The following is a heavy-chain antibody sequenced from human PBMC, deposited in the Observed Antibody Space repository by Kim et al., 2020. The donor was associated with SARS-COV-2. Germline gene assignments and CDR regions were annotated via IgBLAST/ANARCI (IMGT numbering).Heavy chain of an antibody. CDR2: IYYSGST. CDR1: GGSISSYY. D-gene: IGHD2-15*01. Sequence: SETLSLTCTVSGGSISSYYWSWIRQPPGKGLEWIGYIYYSGSTNYNPSLKSRVTISVDTSKNQFSLKLSSVTAADTAVYYCAMSPYCSGGSCEKTVDTAMVTDYYYGMDVWGQGTTVTVSS. J-gene: IGHJ6*02. V-gene: IGHV4-59*08. CDR3: AMSPYCSGGSCEKTVDTAMVTDYYYGMDV.